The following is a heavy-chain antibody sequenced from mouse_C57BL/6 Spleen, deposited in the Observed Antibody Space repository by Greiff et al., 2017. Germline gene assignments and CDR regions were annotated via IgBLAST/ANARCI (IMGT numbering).Heavy chain of an antibody. CDR3: TRDYGSSYVFAY. CDR1: GYTFTDYE. CDR2: IDPETGGT. Sequence: VKLMESGAELVRPGASVTLSCKASGYTFTDYEMHWVKQTPVHGLEWIGAIDPETGGTAYNQKFKGKAILTADKSSSTAYMELRSLTSEDSAVYYCTRDYGSSYVFAYWGQGTLVTVSA. D-gene: IGHD1-1*01. J-gene: IGHJ3*01. V-gene: IGHV1-15*01.